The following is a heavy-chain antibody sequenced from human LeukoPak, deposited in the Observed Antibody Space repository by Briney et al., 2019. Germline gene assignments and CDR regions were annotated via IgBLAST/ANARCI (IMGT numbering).Heavy chain of an antibody. CDR3: ARSTNDYGDYREFDY. CDR1: GGSISSGGYY. Sequence: SQTLSLTCTISGGSISSGGYYWSWIRQPPGKGLEWIGYMYHSGYTYYNPSLKSRVTISTDRSKNQFSLRLSSVTAADTAVYYCARSTNDYGDYREFDYWGQGTLVTVSS. V-gene: IGHV4-30-2*01. D-gene: IGHD4-17*01. J-gene: IGHJ4*02. CDR2: MYHSGYT.